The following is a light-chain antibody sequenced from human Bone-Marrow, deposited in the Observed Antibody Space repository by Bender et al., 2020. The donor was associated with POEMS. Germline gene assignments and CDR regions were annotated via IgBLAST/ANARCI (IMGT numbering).Light chain of an antibody. V-gene: IGLV2-23*02. CDR1: SSNIGKYNL. J-gene: IGLJ1*01. Sequence: QSALTQPASVSGSPGQSITISCTGSSSNIGKYNLVSWYQQDPGKAPKLILYDVSKRPSGVSSRLSGSRSGSAASLTISGLQTEGEADYYCCSYAGSNTFVFGIGTKVTVL. CDR2: DVS. CDR3: CSYAGSNTFV.